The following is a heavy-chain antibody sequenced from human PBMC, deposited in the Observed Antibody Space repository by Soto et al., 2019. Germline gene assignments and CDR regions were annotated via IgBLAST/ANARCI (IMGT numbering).Heavy chain of an antibody. CDR3: ARDNWSQNYDFWSGPRAPPLDV. V-gene: IGHV4-4*07. D-gene: IGHD3-3*01. J-gene: IGHJ6*02. Sequence: SETLSLTCSVSGASIRDYHWSWIRQPAGKGLVWIGRVYISGTTKYNPSLESRFTISRDNAKNSLYLQMNSLRAEDTAVYYCARDNWSQNYDFWSGPRAPPLDVWGQGTTVTVSS. CDR2: VYISGTT. CDR1: GASIRDYH.